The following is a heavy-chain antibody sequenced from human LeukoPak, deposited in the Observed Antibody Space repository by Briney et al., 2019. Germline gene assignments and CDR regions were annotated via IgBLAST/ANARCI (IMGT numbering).Heavy chain of an antibody. CDR2: IRSKANTYAT. CDR3: TRHNYYEDGFDY. Sequence: TGGSLRLSCAASGFTFSGSAMLWVRQASGKGLEWVGRIRSKANTYATAYAAPVKGRFIISRDDSKNTAYLRMNSLKTEDTAVYYCTRHNYYEDGFDYWGQGTLVTVSS. V-gene: IGHV3-73*01. D-gene: IGHD3-22*01. J-gene: IGHJ4*02. CDR1: GFTFSGSA.